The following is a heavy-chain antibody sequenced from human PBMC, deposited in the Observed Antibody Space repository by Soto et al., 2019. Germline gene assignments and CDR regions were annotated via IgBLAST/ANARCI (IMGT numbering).Heavy chain of an antibody. CDR2: IYSSVST. J-gene: IGHJ5*02. V-gene: IGHV4-4*07. Sequence: PSETLSLTCTVSGGAISTYYWTWIRQPAGKGLEWIGRIYSSVSTKYNPSLQSRVTMSLDTSNNQFSLRLTSVTAADTAVYYCARGKRFSDWFDPWGQGTLVTVSS. CDR1: GGAISTYY. D-gene: IGHD3-3*01. CDR3: ARGKRFSDWFDP.